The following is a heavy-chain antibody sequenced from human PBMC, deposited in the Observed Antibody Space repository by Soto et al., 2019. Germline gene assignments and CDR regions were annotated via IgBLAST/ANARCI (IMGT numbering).Heavy chain of an antibody. V-gene: IGHV4-59*01. Sequence: ETLSLTCPVSGASISNYYWSWVRQPAGKGLEWIAYIHYNGNTNYNPSLTSRVTMSLDTSKNQFSLKLLSVTAADTAVYYCASLPCQRSSESCTSCCDFGQWGQGTLVTVYS. CDR3: ASLPCQRSSESCTSCCDFGQ. D-gene: IGHD2-2*01. CDR2: IHYNGNT. CDR1: GASISNYY. J-gene: IGHJ4*02.